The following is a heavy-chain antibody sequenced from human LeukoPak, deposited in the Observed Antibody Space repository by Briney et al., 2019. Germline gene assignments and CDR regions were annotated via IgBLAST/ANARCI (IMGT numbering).Heavy chain of an antibody. CDR3: ARLDSAGDWLY. D-gene: IGHD2-21*02. V-gene: IGHV5-51*07. Sequence: PGASLKISCQGSGSSFATYWIGWVHQMPGKGLEWMGIIYPRNSNTRYSPSFQGQVTISADTSINTAYLQWSTLKASDTAMYYCARLDSAGDWLYWGQGTLVTVSS. CDR2: IYPRNSNT. J-gene: IGHJ4*02. CDR1: GSSFATYW.